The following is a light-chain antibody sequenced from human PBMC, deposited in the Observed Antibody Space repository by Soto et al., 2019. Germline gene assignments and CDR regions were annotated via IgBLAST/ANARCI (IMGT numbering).Light chain of an antibody. CDR2: AAS. J-gene: IGKJ3*01. Sequence: DIQMTQSPPSLSASVGDRVTITCRASQGISNYLAWYQQKPGKVPKLVIYAASTLQSGVPSRFSASGSGTYFTLTISSLQPEDVATYYCQKYNSVPLTFAPGTKVEIK. CDR1: QGISNY. CDR3: QKYNSVPLT. V-gene: IGKV1-27*01.